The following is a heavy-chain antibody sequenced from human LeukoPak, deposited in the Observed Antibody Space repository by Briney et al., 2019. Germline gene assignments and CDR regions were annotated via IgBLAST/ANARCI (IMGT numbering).Heavy chain of an antibody. Sequence: ASVTVSCKASGYIFTNYNLHWVRLAPGQGLEWMGLISPSGGGTTYAQTFQGRVTMTRDTSTRTVYMELSSLRSEDTAVYYCGRSSPSNSFDYWGQGTLVTVSS. J-gene: IGHJ4*02. CDR2: ISPSGGGT. D-gene: IGHD6-6*01. V-gene: IGHV1-46*01. CDR1: GYIFTNYN. CDR3: GRSSPSNSFDY.